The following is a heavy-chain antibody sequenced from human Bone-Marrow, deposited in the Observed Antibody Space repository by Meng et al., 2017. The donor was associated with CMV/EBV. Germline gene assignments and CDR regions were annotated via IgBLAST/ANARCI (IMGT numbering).Heavy chain of an antibody. CDR2: IIPILGIA. D-gene: IGHD2-2*01. Sequence: SVKVSCKASGGTFSSYTISWVRQAPGQGLEWMGRIIPILGIANYAQKFQGRVTITADKSTSTAYMELSSLRSEDTAVYYCARSYQLLYNWFAPWGQGNRVTGSS. CDR3: ARSYQLLYNWFAP. CDR1: GGTFSSYT. J-gene: IGHJ5*02. V-gene: IGHV1-69*02.